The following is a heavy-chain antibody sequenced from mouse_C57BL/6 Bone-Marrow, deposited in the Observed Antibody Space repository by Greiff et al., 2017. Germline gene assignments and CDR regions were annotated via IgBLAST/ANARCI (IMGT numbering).Heavy chain of an antibody. CDR1: GFTFSDSG. CDR2: ISSGSSTI. D-gene: IGHD2-1*01. J-gene: IGHJ3*01. Sequence: EVKLVESGGGLVKPGGSLKLSCAASGFTFSDSGMHWVRQAPEKGLEWVAYISSGSSTIYYADTVKGRVTISRANAKNTLFLQMTSERSEDTAMYYCARGIYGNYDANWGQGTLVTVSA. CDR3: ARGIYGNYDAN. V-gene: IGHV5-17*01.